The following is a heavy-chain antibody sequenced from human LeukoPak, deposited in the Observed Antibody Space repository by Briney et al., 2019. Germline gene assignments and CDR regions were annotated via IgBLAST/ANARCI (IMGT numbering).Heavy chain of an antibody. D-gene: IGHD4-17*01. J-gene: IGHJ4*02. CDR1: GYTFTNYW. CDR2: IYPGDSDT. CDR3: ARRNGDYAVDY. Sequence: GESLKISCKGSGYTFTNYWIGWVRQMPGKGLEWMGIIYPGDSDTRYSPSFQGQVTTSADKSISTAYLQWSSLKASDTAIYYCARRNGDYAVDYWGQGTLVTVSS. V-gene: IGHV5-51*01.